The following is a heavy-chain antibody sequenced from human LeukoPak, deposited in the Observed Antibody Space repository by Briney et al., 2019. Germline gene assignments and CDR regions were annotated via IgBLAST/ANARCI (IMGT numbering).Heavy chain of an antibody. J-gene: IGHJ4*02. D-gene: IGHD2-21*02. CDR3: ATDRDNSDWQKRFDS. CDR1: GFTFSTYW. V-gene: IGHV3-7*01. CDR2: INQDASEI. Sequence: GGSLRLSCAASGFTFSTYWMSWYRQAPGKGLEWVGNINQDASEINYVDSVRGRFTISRDNAKNSLHLQMNSLRAEDTAVYYCATDRDNSDWQKRFDSWGQGTLVTVSS.